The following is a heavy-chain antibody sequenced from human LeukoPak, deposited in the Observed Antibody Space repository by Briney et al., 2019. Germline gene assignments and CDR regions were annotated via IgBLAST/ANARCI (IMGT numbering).Heavy chain of an antibody. CDR2: IRYDGSDK. V-gene: IGHV3-30*02. CDR3: ARDDNDSSGYYSANFDY. D-gene: IGHD3-22*01. CDR1: GFTFSSYG. Sequence: GRSLRLSCAASGFTFSSYGIHWVRQAPGKGLEWVAFIRYDGSDKYHADSVKGRFTISRDNSKNTVYLQMNSLRAEDTAVYYCARDDNDSSGYYSANFDYWGQGTLVTVSS. J-gene: IGHJ4*02.